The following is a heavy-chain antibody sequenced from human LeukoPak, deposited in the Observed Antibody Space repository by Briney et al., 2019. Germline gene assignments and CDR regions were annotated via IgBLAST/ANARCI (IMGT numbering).Heavy chain of an antibody. D-gene: IGHD5-24*01. CDR3: AKDLGRDGHEIFDY. CDR1: GFTFSSYA. J-gene: IGHJ4*02. Sequence: PGGSLRLSCAASGFTFSSYAISWVRQAPGKGLEWVSTISVGGDGTYYADSVKGRFTISRDNSKSTLYLQMSSLRADDTAIYYCAKDLGRDGHEIFDYWGQGTLVTVSS. V-gene: IGHV3-23*01. CDR2: ISVGGDGT.